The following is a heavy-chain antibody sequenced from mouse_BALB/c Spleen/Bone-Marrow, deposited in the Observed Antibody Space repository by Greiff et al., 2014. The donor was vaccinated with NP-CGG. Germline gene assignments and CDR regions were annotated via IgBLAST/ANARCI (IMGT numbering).Heavy chain of an antibody. CDR3: ARSLYDGYFSWFAY. D-gene: IGHD2-3*01. J-gene: IGHJ3*01. Sequence: EVQLVESGAELVKPGASVKLSCTASGFNIKDTYMHWVKQRPERGLEWIGRIDPANGNTKYDPKFQGKATITADTSSNTAYLQLSSLTSEDTAVYYCARSLYDGYFSWFAYWGQGTLVTVSA. CDR2: IDPANGNT. CDR1: GFNIKDTY. V-gene: IGHV14-3*02.